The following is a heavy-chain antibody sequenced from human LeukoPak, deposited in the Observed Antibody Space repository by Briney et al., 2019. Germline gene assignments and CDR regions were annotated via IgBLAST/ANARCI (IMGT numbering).Heavy chain of an antibody. CDR3: ARFGACSGGSCYPRTFDY. V-gene: IGHV4-38-2*01. CDR1: GYSISSGYY. D-gene: IGHD2-15*01. Sequence: PSETLSLTCAVSGYSISSGYYWGWIRQPPGKGLEWIGSIYHSGSTYYNPSLKSRITISVDTSKNQFSLKLSSVTAADTAVYYCARFGACSGGSCYPRTFDYWGQGTLVTVSS. CDR2: IYHSGST. J-gene: IGHJ4*02.